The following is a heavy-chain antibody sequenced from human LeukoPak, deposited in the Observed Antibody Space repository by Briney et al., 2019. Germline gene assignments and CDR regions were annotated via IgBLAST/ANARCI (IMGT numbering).Heavy chain of an antibody. CDR2: ISYDGSNK. D-gene: IGHD6-19*01. CDR3: AKGHRSSGWYGIQH. V-gene: IGHV3-30*18. J-gene: IGHJ1*01. CDR1: GFTFSSYG. Sequence: GRSLRLSCAASGFTFSSYGMHWVRQAPGKGLEWVAVISYDGSNKYYADSVKGRFTISRDNSKNTLYLQMNSLRAEDTAVYYCAKGHRSSGWYGIQHWGQGTLVTVSS.